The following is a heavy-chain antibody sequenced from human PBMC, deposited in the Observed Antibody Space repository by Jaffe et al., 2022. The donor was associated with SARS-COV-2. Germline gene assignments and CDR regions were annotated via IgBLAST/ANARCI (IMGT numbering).Heavy chain of an antibody. D-gene: IGHD3-3*01. V-gene: IGHV3-23*01. CDR2: ISGSGGST. CDR1: GFTFSSYA. Sequence: EVQLLESGGGLVQPGGSLRLSCAASGFTFSSYAMSWVRQAPGKGLEWVSAISGSGGSTYYADSVKGRFTISRDNSKNTLYLQMNSLRAEDTAVYYCAKDHDFWSIHIYYYYGMDVWGQGTTVTVSS. J-gene: IGHJ6*02. CDR3: AKDHDFWSIHIYYYYGMDV.